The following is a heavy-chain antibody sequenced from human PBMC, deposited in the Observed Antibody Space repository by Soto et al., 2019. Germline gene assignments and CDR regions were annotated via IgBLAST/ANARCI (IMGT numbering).Heavy chain of an antibody. Sequence: GASVKVSCKASGHTFSSYYMHWVRQAPGQGLEWMGIINPSGGSTSYAQKFQGRVTMTTDTSTSTVYMELSSLRSEDTAVYYCARGAFLEWLVSNWFDPWGQGTLVTVSS. CDR2: INPSGGST. V-gene: IGHV1-46*01. D-gene: IGHD3-3*01. J-gene: IGHJ5*02. CDR1: GHTFSSYY. CDR3: ARGAFLEWLVSNWFDP.